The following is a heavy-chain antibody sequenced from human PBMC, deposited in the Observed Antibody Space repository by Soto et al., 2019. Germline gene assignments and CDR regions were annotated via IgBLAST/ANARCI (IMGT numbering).Heavy chain of an antibody. Sequence: SETLSLTCTVSGGSISSYYWSWIRQPPGKGMEWIGYIYYSGSTNYNPSLKSRVTISVDTSKNQFSLKLRSVTAADTAVYYCARQPNEHSSTWLHFDYWGHGTLVTVSS. J-gene: IGHJ4*01. CDR1: GGSISSYY. CDR3: ARQPNEHSSTWLHFDY. V-gene: IGHV4-59*08. D-gene: IGHD6-13*01. CDR2: IYYSGST.